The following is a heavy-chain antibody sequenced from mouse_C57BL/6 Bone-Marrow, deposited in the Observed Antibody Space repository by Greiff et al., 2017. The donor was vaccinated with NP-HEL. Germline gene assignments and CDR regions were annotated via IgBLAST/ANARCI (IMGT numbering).Heavy chain of an antibody. V-gene: IGHV1-19*01. CDR2: INPYNGGT. CDR1: GYTFTDYY. D-gene: IGHD1-1*01. Sequence: EVQLQQSGPVLVKPGASVKMSCKASGYTFTDYYMNWVKQSHGKSLEWIGVINPYNGGTSYNQKFKGKATLTVDKSSSTAYMELNSLTSEDSAVYYCARYGTTVVAPFDYWGQGTTLTVSS. J-gene: IGHJ2*01. CDR3: ARYGTTVVAPFDY.